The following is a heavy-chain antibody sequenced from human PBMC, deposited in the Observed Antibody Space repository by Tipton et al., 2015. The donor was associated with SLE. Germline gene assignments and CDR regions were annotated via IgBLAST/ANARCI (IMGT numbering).Heavy chain of an antibody. Sequence: TLSLTCTVSGDSSSSFHWSWIRQSPGKGLEWIGDIYYIGSTNYNPSLKSRVTISIDSSKKQFSLNLTSVTAGYTTVYYCARDVSLAYDIWGQGTMVTVSS. CDR2: IYYIGST. V-gene: IGHV4-59*01. CDR1: GDSSSSFH. J-gene: IGHJ3*02. CDR3: ARDVSLAYDI.